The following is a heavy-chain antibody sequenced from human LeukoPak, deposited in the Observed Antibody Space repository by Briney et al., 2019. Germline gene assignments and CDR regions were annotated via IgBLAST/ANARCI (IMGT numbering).Heavy chain of an antibody. D-gene: IGHD6-19*01. CDR2: IYYSGST. Sequence: PSETLSLTCTVSGGSISSSSYYWGWLRQPPGKGLEWIGSIYYSGSTYYNPSLKSRVTISVDTSKNQFSLKLSSVTAADTAVYYCASLGIAVAGKGGINRFLDYWGQGTLVTVSS. CDR1: GGSISSSSYY. J-gene: IGHJ4*02. CDR3: ASLGIAVAGKGGINRFLDY. V-gene: IGHV4-39*01.